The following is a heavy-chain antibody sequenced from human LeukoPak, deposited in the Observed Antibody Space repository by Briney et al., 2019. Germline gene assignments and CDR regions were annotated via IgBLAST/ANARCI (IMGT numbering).Heavy chain of an antibody. CDR2: IFHTGST. J-gene: IGHJ4*02. Sequence: SETLSLTCAVSGGSISSGNWWSWVRQPPGKGLEWIGEIFHTGSTNYNPSLKSRVTISVEKSKNQLSLKLSSVTAADTAVYYCGRNAAYNVDYWGRGTPVTVSS. CDR3: GRNAAYNVDY. V-gene: IGHV4-4*02. CDR1: GGSISSGNW. D-gene: IGHD1-14*01.